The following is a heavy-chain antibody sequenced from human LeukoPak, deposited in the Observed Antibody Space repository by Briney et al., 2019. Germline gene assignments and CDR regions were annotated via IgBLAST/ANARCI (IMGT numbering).Heavy chain of an antibody. J-gene: IGHJ5*02. D-gene: IGHD6-6*01. CDR1: GGSISSSSYY. Sequence: SETLSLTCTVSGGSISSSSYYWGWIRQPPGKGLEWIGSIYYSGSTYYNPSLKSRVTISVDTSKNQFSLKLSSVTAADTAVYYCARIAARPRVGVWFDPWGQGTLVTVSS. V-gene: IGHV4-39*07. CDR2: IYYSGST. CDR3: ARIAARPRVGVWFDP.